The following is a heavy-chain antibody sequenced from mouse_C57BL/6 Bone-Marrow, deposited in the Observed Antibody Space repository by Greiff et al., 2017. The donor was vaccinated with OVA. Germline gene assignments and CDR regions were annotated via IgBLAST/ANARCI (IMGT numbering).Heavy chain of an antibody. CDR1: GFTFSDYY. Sequence: EVQGVESGGGLVQPGGSLKLSCAASGFTFSDYYMYWVRQTPEKRLEWVAYISNGGGSTYYPDTVKGRFTISRDNAKNTLYLQMSRLKSEDTAMYYCARGYGFDYWGQGTTLTVSS. CDR3: ARGYGFDY. J-gene: IGHJ2*01. D-gene: IGHD1-1*01. V-gene: IGHV5-12*01. CDR2: ISNGGGST.